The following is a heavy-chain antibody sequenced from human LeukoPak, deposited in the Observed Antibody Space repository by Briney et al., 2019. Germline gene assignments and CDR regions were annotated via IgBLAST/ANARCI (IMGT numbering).Heavy chain of an antibody. CDR1: GFTFSDYY. D-gene: IGHD4-23*01. CDR3: ARVGVTVVIKYYFDY. J-gene: IGHJ4*02. V-gene: IGHV3-11*04. CDR2: ISSSGSAI. Sequence: PGGSLRLSCAASGFTFSDYYMSWIRQAPGKGLEWVSYISSSGSAIYYADSVKGRFTISRDNAKNSLYLQMNSLRAEDTAVYYCARVGVTVVIKYYFDYWGQGTLVTVSS.